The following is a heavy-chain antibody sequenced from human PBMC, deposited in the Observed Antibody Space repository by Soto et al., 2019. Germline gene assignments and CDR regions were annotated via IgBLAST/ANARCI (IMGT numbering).Heavy chain of an antibody. CDR3: AGDYGSGSYLFNWFDP. V-gene: IGHV1-3*01. J-gene: IGHJ5*02. D-gene: IGHD3-10*01. CDR2: INAGNGNT. CDR1: GYTFTSYA. Sequence: PSVKVSCKASGYTFTSYAMHWVRQAPGQRLEWMGWINAGNGNTKYSQKFQGRVTITRDTSASTAYMELSSLRSEDTAVYYCAGDYGSGSYLFNWFDPWGQRTLVTVSS.